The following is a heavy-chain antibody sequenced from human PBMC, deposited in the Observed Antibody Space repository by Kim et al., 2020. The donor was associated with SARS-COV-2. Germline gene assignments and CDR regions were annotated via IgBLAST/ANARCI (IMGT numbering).Heavy chain of an antibody. CDR1: GFTFSSYS. CDR2: ISSSSSYI. D-gene: IGHD3-9*01. V-gene: IGHV3-21*01. J-gene: IGHJ5*02. Sequence: GGSLRLSCAASGFTFSSYSMNWVRQAPGKGLEWVSSISSSSSYIYYADSVKGRFTISRDNAKNSLYLQMNSLRAEDTAVYYCARYLLTGYWFDPWGQGTLVTVSS. CDR3: ARYLLTGYWFDP.